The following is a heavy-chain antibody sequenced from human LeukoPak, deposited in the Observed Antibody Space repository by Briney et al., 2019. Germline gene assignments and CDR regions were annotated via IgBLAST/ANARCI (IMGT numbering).Heavy chain of an antibody. CDR3: ARDVPHNWFDT. J-gene: IGHJ5*02. CDR2: INSDGGGA. CDR1: GITFGNSW. V-gene: IGHV3-74*01. Sequence: GGSPRLSCAASGITFGNSWMHWVRQGPGKGLVWISRINSDGGGAIYADSVKGRFTVSRDNAKNTLYLQMNSLRAEDTAVYYCARDVPHNWFDTWGQGTLVTVSS.